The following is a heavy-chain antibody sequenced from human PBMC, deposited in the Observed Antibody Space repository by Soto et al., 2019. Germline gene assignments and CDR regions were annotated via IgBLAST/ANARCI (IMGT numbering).Heavy chain of an antibody. V-gene: IGHV1-69*01. J-gene: IGHJ6*02. Sequence: QVQLVQSGAEVKKPGSSVKVSCKASGGTFSSYTINWVRQAPGQGLEWMGGIIPIFDTANYAQKFQGRVTITADESTSTSYMEVSSLRSEDTAVYYCARSGTLTGYSYGMDVWGQGTTVTVSS. CDR1: GGTFSSYT. CDR3: ARSGTLTGYSYGMDV. D-gene: IGHD1-1*01. CDR2: IIPIFDTA.